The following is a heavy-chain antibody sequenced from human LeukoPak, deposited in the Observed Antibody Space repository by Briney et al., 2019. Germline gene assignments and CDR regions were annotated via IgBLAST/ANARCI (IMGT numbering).Heavy chain of an antibody. CDR1: GGSISSYY. V-gene: IGHV4-59*08. D-gene: IGHD1-26*01. Sequence: PSETLSLTCTVSGGSISSYYWSWIRQPPGKGLEWIGYIYYSGSTNYNPSLKSRVTISVDTSKNQFSLKLSSVTAADTAVYYCARHDHRVGASVVSDYWGQGTLVTVSS. J-gene: IGHJ4*02. CDR3: ARHDHRVGASVVSDY. CDR2: IYYSGST.